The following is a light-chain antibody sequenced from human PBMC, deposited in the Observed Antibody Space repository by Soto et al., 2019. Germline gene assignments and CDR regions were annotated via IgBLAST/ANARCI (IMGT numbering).Light chain of an antibody. V-gene: IGKV3-20*01. J-gene: IGKJ4*01. CDR3: QQFSSYPLT. CDR2: GAY. CDR1: QSVINSY. Sequence: EVLLTQSPCTLSLSSGERATLSCRASQSVINSYLAWYQQKPGQAPRLLLYGAYNRATGIPERFSGSGSGTDFTLTISRLEPEDFELYYCQQFSSYPLTFGGGTKVDIK.